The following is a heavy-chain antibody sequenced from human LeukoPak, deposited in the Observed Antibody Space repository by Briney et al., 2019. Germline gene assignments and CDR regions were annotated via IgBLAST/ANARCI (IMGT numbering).Heavy chain of an antibody. Sequence: PSETLSLTCTVSGGSISRDNWWGWVRQPPGKGLEWIGGIHHSGSTNYNPSLKSRVTISVDKSENQFSLKLSSVTAADTAVYYCARVMSGYSYGYPDYWGQGTLVTVSS. CDR1: GGSISRDNW. CDR2: IHHSGST. D-gene: IGHD5-18*01. V-gene: IGHV4-4*02. CDR3: ARVMSGYSYGYPDY. J-gene: IGHJ4*02.